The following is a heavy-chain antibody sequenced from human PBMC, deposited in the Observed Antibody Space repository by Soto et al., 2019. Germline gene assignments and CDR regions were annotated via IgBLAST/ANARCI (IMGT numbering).Heavy chain of an antibody. CDR1: GYTFTSYA. Sequence: QVQLVQSGAEEKKPGASVKVSCKASGYTFTSYAMHWVRQAPGQRLEWMGWINAGNGNTKYSQKFQGRVTITRDTSGSTAYMELSSLRSEDTAVYYCARERPLDAFDIWGQGTMVTVSS. V-gene: IGHV1-3*05. CDR3: ARERPLDAFDI. CDR2: INAGNGNT. J-gene: IGHJ3*02.